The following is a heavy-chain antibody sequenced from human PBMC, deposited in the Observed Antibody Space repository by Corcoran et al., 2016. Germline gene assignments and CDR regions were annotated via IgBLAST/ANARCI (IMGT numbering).Heavy chain of an antibody. J-gene: IGHJ3*02. Sequence: QLQLQESGPGLVKPSETLSLTCTVSGGSISSSSYYWGWIRQPPGKGLEWIGSIYYSGSTYYNPSLKSRVTISVDTSKNQFSLKLSSVTAADTAVYYCARDLGTMRDYRAWGAVDIWGQGTMVTVSS. V-gene: IGHV4-39*07. D-gene: IGHD3-22*01. CDR2: IYYSGST. CDR1: GGSISSSSYY. CDR3: ARDLGTMRDYRAWGAVDI.